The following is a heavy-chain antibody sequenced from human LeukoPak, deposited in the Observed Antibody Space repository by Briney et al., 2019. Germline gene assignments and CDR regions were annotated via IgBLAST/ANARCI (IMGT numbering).Heavy chain of an antibody. CDR2: IRYDGSNK. CDR3: ANAVTYYYGSGSYY. Sequence: GGSLRLSCAASGFTFSSYGMHWVRQAPGKGLEWVAFIRYDGSNKYYADSVKGRFTISRDNSKNTLYLQMSSLRAEDTAVYYCANAVTYYYGSGSYYWGQGTLVTVSS. CDR1: GFTFSSYG. D-gene: IGHD3-10*01. J-gene: IGHJ4*02. V-gene: IGHV3-30*02.